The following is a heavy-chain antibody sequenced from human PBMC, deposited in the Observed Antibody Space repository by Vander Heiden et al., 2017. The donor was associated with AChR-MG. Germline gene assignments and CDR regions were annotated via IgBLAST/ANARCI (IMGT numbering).Heavy chain of an antibody. D-gene: IGHD6-13*01. J-gene: IGHJ4*02. V-gene: IGHV2-5*02. Sequence: QITLKESGPTLVKPTQTLTLTCSFPGFSLTTTGVGVRWIRLPTGKALQRRPFIYWDAEKRYSPSLKGRLTNSKYTTKSQEVLTMTNMDTLDTATDYCAHRLTGSSSWNYGDFDYWGQGTLVTVSS. CDR3: AHRLTGSSSWNYGDFDY. CDR1: GFSLTTTGVG. CDR2: IYWDAEK.